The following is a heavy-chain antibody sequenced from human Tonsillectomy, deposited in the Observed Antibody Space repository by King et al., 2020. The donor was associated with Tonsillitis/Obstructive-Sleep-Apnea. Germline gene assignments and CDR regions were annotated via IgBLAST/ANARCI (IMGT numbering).Heavy chain of an antibody. J-gene: IGHJ5*02. CDR3: ARLQVSSSSSKWFDP. Sequence: HVQLQESGPGLVKPSETLSLTCTVSGGSISSYYWSWIRQPPGKGLEWIGYFYDTGSTNYNPSLKSRVTISVDTSKNQFSMELSSVTAADTAVYYCARLQVSSSSSKWFDPWGQGTRVTVSS. D-gene: IGHD6-6*01. V-gene: IGHV4-59*08. CDR1: GGSISSYY. CDR2: FYDTGST.